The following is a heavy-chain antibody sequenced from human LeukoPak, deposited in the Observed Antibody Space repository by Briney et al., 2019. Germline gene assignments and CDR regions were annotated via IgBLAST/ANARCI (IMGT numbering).Heavy chain of an antibody. J-gene: IGHJ4*02. CDR3: ARAPPRGSSWYFDY. D-gene: IGHD6-13*01. CDR1: GGSISGYY. V-gene: IGHV4-31*03. CDR2: IYYSGST. Sequence: SETLSLTCTVSGGSISGYYWSWIRQHPGKGLEWIGYIYYSGSTYYNPSLKSRVTISVDTSKNQFSLKLTSVTAADTAVYYCARAPPRGSSWYFDYWGQGTLVTVSS.